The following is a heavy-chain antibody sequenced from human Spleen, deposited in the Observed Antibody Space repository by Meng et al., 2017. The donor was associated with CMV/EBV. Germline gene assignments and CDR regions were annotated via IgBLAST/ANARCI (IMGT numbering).Heavy chain of an antibody. Sequence: VSLVASGGGLVQPGGSLRLSGAASGFTFSSYWMHWVRQAPGKGLVWVSRIDNDGNRISYADSVKGRFTISRDNAKNTVYLQMNSLRVEDTALYYCIRGGYYDAFDPWGQGTLVTVPS. V-gene: IGHV3-74*01. CDR2: IDNDGNRI. CDR1: GFTFSSYW. CDR3: IRGGYYDAFDP. J-gene: IGHJ5*02. D-gene: IGHD3-22*01.